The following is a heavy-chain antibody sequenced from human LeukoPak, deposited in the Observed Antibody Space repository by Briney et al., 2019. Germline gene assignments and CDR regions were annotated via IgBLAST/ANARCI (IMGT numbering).Heavy chain of an antibody. CDR2: IYTNENT. D-gene: IGHD6-13*01. J-gene: IGHJ4*02. Sequence: SETLSLTCTVSGGSISTYYWSWIRQPAGQGLQWIGRIYTNENTNYNPSLRSRVTMSVDTSKNQFSLKLSSVTAADTGVYYCARAAAAAGGQYFDYWGQGTLVAVSS. CDR3: ARAAAAAGGQYFDY. CDR1: GGSISTYY. V-gene: IGHV4-4*07.